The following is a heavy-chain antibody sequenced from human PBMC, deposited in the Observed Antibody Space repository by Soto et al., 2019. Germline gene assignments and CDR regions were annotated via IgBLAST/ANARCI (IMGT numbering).Heavy chain of an antibody. CDR2: ISNSGTYV. CDR1: GFIFGTYT. D-gene: IGHD6-19*01. J-gene: IGHJ4*02. V-gene: IGHV3-21*06. CDR3: ATARAQWLEGSRADY. Sequence: EERLVESGGGLVKPGGSLRLSCAASGFIFGTYTMNWVRQAPGKGLEWVSSISNSGTYVTYADTVKGRFTISRDNDKNSLFLQMNRLRADDTAVYYCATARAQWLEGSRADYWGQGTLVTVSS.